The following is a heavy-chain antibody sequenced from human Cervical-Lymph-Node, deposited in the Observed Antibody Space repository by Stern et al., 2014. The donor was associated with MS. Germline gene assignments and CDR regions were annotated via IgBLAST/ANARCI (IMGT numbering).Heavy chain of an antibody. CDR2: MSSTASHV. CDR3: ARARRGQDLVGLIDY. J-gene: IGHJ4*02. D-gene: IGHD6-6*01. CDR1: GFTFSNYN. Sequence: EVQLLESGGGLVKPGGSLRLSCAASGFTFSNYNMNWVRPAPGKGLERVSSMSSTASHVYYADSGKGRFTISRDNAKKSLDLQMNSLRAEDTAVYYCARARRGQDLVGLIDYWGQGTLVTVSS. V-gene: IGHV3-21*01.